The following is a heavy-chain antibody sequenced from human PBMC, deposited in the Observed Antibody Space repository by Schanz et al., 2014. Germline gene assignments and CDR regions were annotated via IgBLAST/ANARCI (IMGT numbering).Heavy chain of an antibody. J-gene: IGHJ5*02. V-gene: IGHV1-18*01. Sequence: QVQLVQSGAEVKKPGASVRVSCKASGYTFTTYAMSWVRQAPGQGLEWVGWISVYTGNTKYGQKVQGRVTMTAVTATNTAYMELRSMRSDDTAVYYCAKAEYDSLTDSYSRLDPRSQGTLVNVSS. CDR2: ISVYTGNT. D-gene: IGHD3-9*01. CDR3: AKAEYDSLTDSYSRLDP. CDR1: GYTFTTYA.